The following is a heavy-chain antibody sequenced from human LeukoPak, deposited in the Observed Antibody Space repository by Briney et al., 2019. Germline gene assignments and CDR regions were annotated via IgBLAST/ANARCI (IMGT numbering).Heavy chain of an antibody. CDR3: ARQETLYYYDSSGYLGY. J-gene: IGHJ4*02. CDR2: ISSSSSYI. Sequence: TGGSLRLSCAASGFTFSSYSMNWVRQAPGKGLEWASSISSSSSYIYYADSVKGRFTISRDNAKNSLYLQMNSLRAEDTAVYYCARQETLYYYDSSGYLGYWGQGTLVTVSS. V-gene: IGHV3-21*01. CDR1: GFTFSSYS. D-gene: IGHD3-22*01.